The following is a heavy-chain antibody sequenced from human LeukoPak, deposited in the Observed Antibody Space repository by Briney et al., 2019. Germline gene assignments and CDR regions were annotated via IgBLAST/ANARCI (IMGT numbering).Heavy chain of an antibody. CDR3: ARVGVDYDILTGSYYYGMDV. CDR2: IKSTGTET. Sequence: GGSLRLSCAASGFTFSTYAMSWVRQAPGKGLEWVSGIKSTGTETYYADSVKGRFTISRDNSKNTLYLQMSSLRAEDTAVYYCARVGVDYDILTGSYYYGMDVWGQGTTVTVSS. V-gene: IGHV3-23*01. D-gene: IGHD3-9*01. CDR1: GFTFSTYA. J-gene: IGHJ6*02.